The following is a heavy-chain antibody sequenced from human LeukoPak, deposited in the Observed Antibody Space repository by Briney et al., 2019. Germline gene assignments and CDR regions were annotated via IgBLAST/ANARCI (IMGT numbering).Heavy chain of an antibody. D-gene: IGHD2-15*01. Sequence: PSGTLSLTCAVSGGSISSSNWWSWVRQPPGKGLEWIGEIYHSGSTNYNPSLKSRVTISVDKSKNQFSLKLSSVTAADTAVYYCASTLRGYCSGGSCYQQNWFDPWGQGTLVTVSS. V-gene: IGHV4-4*02. CDR1: GGSISSSNW. CDR3: ASTLRGYCSGGSCYQQNWFDP. CDR2: IYHSGST. J-gene: IGHJ5*02.